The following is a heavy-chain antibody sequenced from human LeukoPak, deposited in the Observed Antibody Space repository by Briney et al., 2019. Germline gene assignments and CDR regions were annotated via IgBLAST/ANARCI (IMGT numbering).Heavy chain of an antibody. CDR1: GDSMGNYY. V-gene: IGHV4-4*07. Sequence: PSETLSLTCTDSGDSMGNYYWNWLRQPAGKGLEWIGRIRSDGTTYANPSLESAVTMSVDTSNNHISLRLSSATAADTAVYYCARSTGFYTTYYMDVWGKGTTVTVSS. J-gene: IGHJ6*03. CDR2: IRSDGTT. CDR3: ARSTGFYTTYYMDV. D-gene: IGHD3-22*01.